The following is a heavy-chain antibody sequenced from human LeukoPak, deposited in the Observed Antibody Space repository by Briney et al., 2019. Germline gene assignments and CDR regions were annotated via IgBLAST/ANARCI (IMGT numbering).Heavy chain of an antibody. V-gene: IGHV4-61*05. CDR1: GGSISSSSYY. J-gene: IGHJ3*02. CDR2: IYYSGST. Sequence: SETLSLTCTVSGGSISSSSYYWGWIRQPPGKGLEWIGYIYYSGSTNYNPSLKSRVTISVDTSKNQFSLKLSSVTAADTAVYYCASSSLRGSDAFDIWGQGTMVTVSS. D-gene: IGHD3-16*01. CDR3: ASSSLRGSDAFDI.